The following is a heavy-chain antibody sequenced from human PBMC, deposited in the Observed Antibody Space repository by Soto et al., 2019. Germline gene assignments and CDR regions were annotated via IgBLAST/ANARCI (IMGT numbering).Heavy chain of an antibody. J-gene: IGHJ6*02. V-gene: IGHV5-51*01. CDR3: ARHRSDSRDWSRQTYYYYYYDMDV. CDR2: IYPGDSDT. Sequence: GESLKISCKGSGYSFSSHWIGWVRQMPGKGLEWMGIIYPGDSDTRYNPSFQGQVTISADKSISTAYLQWSSLKASDTAMYYCARHRSDSRDWSRQTYYYYYYDMDVWGQGTTVTVSS. CDR1: GYSFSSHW. D-gene: IGHD3-9*01.